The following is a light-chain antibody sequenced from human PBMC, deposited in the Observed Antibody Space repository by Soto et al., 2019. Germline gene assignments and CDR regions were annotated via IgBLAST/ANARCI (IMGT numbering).Light chain of an antibody. V-gene: IGKV1-5*02. CDR2: TAS. Sequence: IPMTLSPSSVSASFGDTVTIIFRESKTISRGLAWNQQSPATGPRLLIYTASTFDIGARSRFSACGTETEFTLTILSSQPYDFETCHRHKYKNDLTFGQGTKVDIK. CDR3: HKYKNDLT. J-gene: IGKJ1*01. CDR1: KTISRG.